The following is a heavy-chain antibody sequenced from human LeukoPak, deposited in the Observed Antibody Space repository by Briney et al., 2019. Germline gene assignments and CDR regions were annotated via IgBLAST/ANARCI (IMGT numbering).Heavy chain of an antibody. CDR1: GFTFSTYT. V-gene: IGHV3-48*02. CDR2: ISSSSSTI. J-gene: IGHJ3*02. D-gene: IGHD2/OR15-2a*01. CDR3: ARDKISDI. Sequence: PGTSLRLSCAASGFTFSTYTMAWVRQAPGKGLEWVSSISSSSSTIYYADSVKGRFTISRDNAQNSLYLQMNSLRNDDTAVYYCARDKISDIWGQGTMVTVSS.